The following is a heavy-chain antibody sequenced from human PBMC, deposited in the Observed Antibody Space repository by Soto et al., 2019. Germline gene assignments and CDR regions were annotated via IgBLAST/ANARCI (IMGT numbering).Heavy chain of an antibody. CDR2: ISYDGSNK. CDR3: ARWGGFESPLNY. J-gene: IGHJ4*02. Sequence: PGGSLRLSCAASGFTFSSYAMHWVRQAPGKGPEWVAVISYDGSNKYYADSVKGRFTISRDNSKNTLYLQMNSLRAEDTAVYYCARWGGFESPLNYWAERTLVTV. CDR1: GFTFSSYA. D-gene: IGHD5-12*01. V-gene: IGHV3-30-3*01.